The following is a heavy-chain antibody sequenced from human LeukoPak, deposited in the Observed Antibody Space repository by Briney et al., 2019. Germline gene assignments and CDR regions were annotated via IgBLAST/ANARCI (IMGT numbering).Heavy chain of an antibody. Sequence: SETLSLTCSVSGGSISSDDYCWNWIRQHPGKGLEWIGYIYYSGSTYYNPSLKSRVALSVDTSKNQFSLKLSSLTAADTAVYYCARSREEIRGLDAFDIWGQGTMVTVSS. CDR2: IYYSGST. CDR1: GGSISSDDYC. V-gene: IGHV4-31*03. J-gene: IGHJ3*02. D-gene: IGHD5-24*01. CDR3: ARSREEIRGLDAFDI.